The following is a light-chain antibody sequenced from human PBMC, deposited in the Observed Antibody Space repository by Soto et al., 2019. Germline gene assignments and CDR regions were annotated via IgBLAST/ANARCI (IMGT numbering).Light chain of an antibody. Sequence: QSVLTQPASVSGSPGQSITISCTGTSSDVGGYNYVSWYQQHPGKAPKLMIYDVSNRPSGVSNRFSGSKSGNTASLTISGLQAEDEADYYCSSYTSSPGFGGGTKLTVL. CDR2: DVS. J-gene: IGLJ3*02. CDR1: SSDVGGYNY. V-gene: IGLV2-14*01. CDR3: SSYTSSPG.